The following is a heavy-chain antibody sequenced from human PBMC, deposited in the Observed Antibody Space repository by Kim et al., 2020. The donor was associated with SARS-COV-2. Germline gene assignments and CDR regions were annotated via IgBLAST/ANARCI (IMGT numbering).Heavy chain of an antibody. D-gene: IGHD3-22*01. V-gene: IGHV1-2*02. Sequence: KLQGRVTMTRDTSISTAYMELSRLRSDDTAVYYCARGYYDSSGYYYADFDYWGQGTLVTVSS. J-gene: IGHJ4*02. CDR3: ARGYYDSSGYYYADFDY.